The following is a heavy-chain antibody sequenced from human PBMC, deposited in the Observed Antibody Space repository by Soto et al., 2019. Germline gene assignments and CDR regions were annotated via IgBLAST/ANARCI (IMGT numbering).Heavy chain of an antibody. CDR2: ISSSSSYI. CDR1: GFTFSSYS. CDR3: ARDGTEHYDILTGYYDRHAFDI. J-gene: IGHJ3*02. V-gene: IGHV3-21*01. D-gene: IGHD3-9*01. Sequence: GGSLRLSCAASGFTFSSYSMNWVRQAPGKGLEWVSSISSSSSYIYYADSVKGRFTISRDNAKNSLYLQMNSLRAEDTAVYYCARDGTEHYDILTGYYDRHAFDIWGQGTMVTVSS.